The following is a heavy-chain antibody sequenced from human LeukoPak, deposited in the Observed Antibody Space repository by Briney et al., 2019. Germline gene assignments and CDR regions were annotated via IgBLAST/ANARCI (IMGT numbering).Heavy chain of an antibody. J-gene: IGHJ4*02. D-gene: IGHD1-14*01. CDR3: ARILTVTGYYFDY. CDR1: GFSLSTSGMC. V-gene: IGHV2-70*11. CDR2: IDWDDDK. Sequence: SGPALVKPTQTLTLTCTFSGFSLSTSGMCVTWIRQPPEKALEGLARIDWDDDKYYSTSLKTRLTISKDTSKNQVVLTMTNMDPVDTATYYCARILTVTGYYFDYWGQGTLVTVSS.